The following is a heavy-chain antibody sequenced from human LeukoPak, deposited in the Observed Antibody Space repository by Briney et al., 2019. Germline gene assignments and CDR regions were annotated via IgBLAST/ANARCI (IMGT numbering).Heavy chain of an antibody. CDR1: GGSISSSHYY. Sequence: SETLSLTCTVSGGSISSSHYYWGWIRQPPGKGLEWIGTIYYSGTTYYNPSLESRVTMSEDTSKNQFSLTLRSVTATDTAVYYCARQISDYYYYYIDVWGKGTTVTV. J-gene: IGHJ6*03. D-gene: IGHD3-3*01. V-gene: IGHV4-39*01. CDR3: ARQISDYYYYYIDV. CDR2: IYYSGTT.